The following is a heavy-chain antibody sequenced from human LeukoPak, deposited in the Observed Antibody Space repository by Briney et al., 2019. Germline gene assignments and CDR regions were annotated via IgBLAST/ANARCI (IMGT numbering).Heavy chain of an antibody. CDR2: IYHSGST. CDR1: GYSISSGYY. J-gene: IGHJ3*02. V-gene: IGHV4-38-2*02. Sequence: PSETLSLTCTVSGYSISSGYYRGWIRQPPGKGLEWIGSIYHSGSTYYNPSLKSRVTISVDTSKNQFSLRLSSVTAADTAVYYCARGSGAFDIWGQGTMVTVSS. CDR3: ARGSGAFDI. D-gene: IGHD3-10*01.